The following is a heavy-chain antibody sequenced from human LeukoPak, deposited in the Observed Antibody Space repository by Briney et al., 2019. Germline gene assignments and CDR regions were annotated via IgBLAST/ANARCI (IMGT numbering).Heavy chain of an antibody. D-gene: IGHD5-18*01. V-gene: IGHV4-30-4*01. CDR1: GGSISSGDYY. J-gene: IGHJ4*02. Sequence: SETLSLTCTVSGGSISSGDYYWSWIRQPPGKGLEWIGYIYYSGSTYHNPSLKSRVTISVDTSKNQFSLKLSSVTAADTAVYYCARDGGYSYGQDYWGQGTLVTVSS. CDR2: IYYSGST. CDR3: ARDGGYSYGQDY.